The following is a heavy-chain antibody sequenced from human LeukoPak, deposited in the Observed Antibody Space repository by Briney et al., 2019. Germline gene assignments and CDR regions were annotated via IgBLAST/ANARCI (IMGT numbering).Heavy chain of an antibody. V-gene: IGHV4-4*09. D-gene: IGHD3-3*01. CDR3: ARASYYDPPRAYYYYMDA. CDR1: GGSISSYY. Sequence: SETLSLNCAVSGGSISSYYWSWIRQPPGKGLEWIGYIYTSGSTNYNPSLKSRVTISVDTSKNQFSLKLSSVTAADTAVYYCARASYYDPPRAYYYYMDAWGKGTTVTVSS. CDR2: IYTSGST. J-gene: IGHJ6*03.